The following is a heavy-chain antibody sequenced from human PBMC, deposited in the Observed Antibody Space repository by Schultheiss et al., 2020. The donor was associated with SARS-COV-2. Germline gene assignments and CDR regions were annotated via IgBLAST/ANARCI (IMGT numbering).Heavy chain of an antibody. V-gene: IGHV4-34*01. D-gene: IGHD6-6*01. CDR2: IYHSGST. CDR1: GGSFNSCS. J-gene: IGHJ6*02. CDR3: ASIEYSSFHYGMDV. Sequence: SETLSLTCAVYGGSFNSCSWNWIRQPPGKGLEWIGEIYHSGSTNYNPSLKSRVTISVDTSKNQFSLKLSSVTAADTAVYYCASIEYSSFHYGMDVWGQGTTVTVSS.